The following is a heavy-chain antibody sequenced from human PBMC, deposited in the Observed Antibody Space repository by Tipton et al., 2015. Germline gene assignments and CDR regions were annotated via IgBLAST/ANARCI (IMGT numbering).Heavy chain of an antibody. CDR1: GGSFSDYY. Sequence: LRLSCAVFGGSFSDYYWNWFRQPPGKGLEWIGEINHSGNTKYNPSFKSRVNISVDASKNHFSLKMKSVTAADTAVYYCARGRRIIRYFDEWGQGSLVTVPS. CDR3: ARGRRIIRYFDE. CDR2: INHSGNT. V-gene: IGHV4-34*01. J-gene: IGHJ4*02. D-gene: IGHD3-9*01.